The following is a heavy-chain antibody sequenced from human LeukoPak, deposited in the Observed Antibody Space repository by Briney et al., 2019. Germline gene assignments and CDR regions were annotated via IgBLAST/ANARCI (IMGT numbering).Heavy chain of an antibody. J-gene: IGHJ4*02. CDR1: GYTFTTYG. D-gene: IGHD1-26*01. CDR2: ISAYNGNT. V-gene: IGHV1-18*01. Sequence: GASVKVSCNASGYTFTTYGISWVRQAPGQGLEWMGWISAYNGNTNYAQKLQGRVTMTTDTSTSTAYMELRSLRSDDTAVYYCARFRGGSYVSPRTADYWGQGTLVTVSS. CDR3: ARFRGGSYVSPRTADY.